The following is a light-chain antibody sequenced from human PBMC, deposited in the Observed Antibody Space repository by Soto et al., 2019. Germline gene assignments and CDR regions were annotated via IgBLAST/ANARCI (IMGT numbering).Light chain of an antibody. V-gene: IGKV1-39*01. Sequence: DIQMTQSPSSLSASVGDRVTITCRASQSISIYLNWYQQKPGKAPKLLIYAASSLQSGVPSRFSGSGSGTDFTLTISSLQPEDFATYYCQQTYSTPRTFGQGNKREIK. CDR3: QQTYSTPRT. J-gene: IGKJ2*01. CDR1: QSISIY. CDR2: AAS.